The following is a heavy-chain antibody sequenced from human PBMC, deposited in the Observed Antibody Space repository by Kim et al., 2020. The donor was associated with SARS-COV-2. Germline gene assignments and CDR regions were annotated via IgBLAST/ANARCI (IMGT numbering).Heavy chain of an antibody. CDR3: ARHSKWELSVSWFDP. Sequence: GESLKISCKGSGYSFTSYWIGWVRQMPGKGLEWMGIIYPGDSDTRYSPSFQGQVTISADKSISTAYLQWSSLKASDTAMYYCARHSKWELSVSWFDPWGQRTLVTVSS. CDR1: GYSFTSYW. J-gene: IGHJ5*02. D-gene: IGHD1-26*01. V-gene: IGHV5-51*01. CDR2: IYPGDSDT.